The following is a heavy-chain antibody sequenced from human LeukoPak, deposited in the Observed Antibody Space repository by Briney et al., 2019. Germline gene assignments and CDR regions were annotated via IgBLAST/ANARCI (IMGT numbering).Heavy chain of an antibody. CDR2: VNPSGGST. Sequence: ASVKVFCKASGYTFTSYYMHWVRQAPGQGLEWMGIVNPSGGSTSYAQKFQGRVTMTRDMSTSTVYMELSSLRSEDTAVYYCARVQYCSSTSCYKGRAAEYFQHRGQGTLVTVSS. CDR3: ARVQYCSSTSCYKGRAAEYFQH. CDR1: GYTFTSYY. J-gene: IGHJ1*01. V-gene: IGHV1-46*01. D-gene: IGHD2-2*02.